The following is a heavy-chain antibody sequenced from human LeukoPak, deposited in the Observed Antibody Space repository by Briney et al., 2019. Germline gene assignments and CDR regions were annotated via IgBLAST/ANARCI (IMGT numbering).Heavy chain of an antibody. Sequence: SVKVSCKASGGTFSSYAISWVRQAPGQGLEWMGRIIPILGIANYAQKFQGRVTITADKSTSTAYMELSSLRSEDTAVYYCARDATDSSGYYDYYYGMDVWGQGTTVTVSS. CDR3: ARDATDSSGYYDYYYGMDV. J-gene: IGHJ6*02. CDR1: GGTFSSYA. D-gene: IGHD3-22*01. CDR2: IIPILGIA. V-gene: IGHV1-69*04.